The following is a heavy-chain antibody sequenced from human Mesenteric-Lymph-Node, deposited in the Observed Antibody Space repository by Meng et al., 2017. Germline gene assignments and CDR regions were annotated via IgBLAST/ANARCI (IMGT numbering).Heavy chain of an antibody. J-gene: IGHJ4*02. Sequence: VQLGGLGHGLLKLSGTQSLPCAVSGGSISSSSWWSWVRQPPGKGLEWIGEIYHSGSTNYNPSLKSRVTISVDKSKNQFSLKLSSVTAADTAVYYCASSDYYRSDYWGQGTLVTVSS. V-gene: IGHV4-4*02. CDR3: ASSDYYRSDY. D-gene: IGHD3-22*01. CDR1: GGSISSSSW. CDR2: IYHSGST.